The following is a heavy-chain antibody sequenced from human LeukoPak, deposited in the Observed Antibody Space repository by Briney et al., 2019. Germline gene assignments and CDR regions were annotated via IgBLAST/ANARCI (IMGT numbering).Heavy chain of an antibody. CDR1: GYTFTSYG. D-gene: IGHD3-22*01. Sequence: ASVKVSCKASGYTFTSYGISWVRQAPGQGLEWMGWISAYNGNTNYAQKLQGRVTMTTDTSTSTAYMEPRSLRSDDTAVYYCARVFHDSSGYYPYYFDYWGQGTLVTVSS. V-gene: IGHV1-18*01. J-gene: IGHJ4*02. CDR2: ISAYNGNT. CDR3: ARVFHDSSGYYPYYFDY.